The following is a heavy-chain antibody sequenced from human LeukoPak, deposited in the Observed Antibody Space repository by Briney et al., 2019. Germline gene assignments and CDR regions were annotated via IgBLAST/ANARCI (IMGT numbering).Heavy chain of an antibody. V-gene: IGHV1-3*01. J-gene: IGHJ1*01. CDR2: INGGNGNT. CDR1: GYTFTSYG. Sequence: EASVNVSCKTSGYTFTSYGMHWVRQAPGQSLEWMGWINGGNGNTKYSEKFQGRVTIIRDTSASTAYMELSSLRSEDTAVYYCARVPLHDDSGHYYPHWGQGTLVTVSS. CDR3: ARVPLHDDSGHYYPH. D-gene: IGHD3-22*01.